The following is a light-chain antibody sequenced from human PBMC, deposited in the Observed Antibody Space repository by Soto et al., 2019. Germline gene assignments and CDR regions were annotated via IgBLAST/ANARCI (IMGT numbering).Light chain of an antibody. J-gene: IGKJ1*01. CDR1: QRVIGGF. Sequence: DSVLTQSPAALSLSPGERATLYCGASQRVIGGFLAWYQQKTGLAPRLILYDTSFRATGIPARFSGSGSGTEFTLTISSLQPEDFAVYYCQPYTNWRTFGQGTKVDIK. V-gene: IGKV3D-20*01. CDR2: DTS. CDR3: QPYTNWRT.